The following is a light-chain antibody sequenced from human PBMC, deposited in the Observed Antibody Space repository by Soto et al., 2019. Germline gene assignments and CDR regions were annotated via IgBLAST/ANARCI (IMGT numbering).Light chain of an antibody. V-gene: IGKV1-6*01. J-gene: IGKJ1*01. CDR1: QGIRNY. CDR3: LQDYGDSWT. CDR2: VAS. Sequence: AIQMTQSPSSLSASVGDTVTVTCRASQGIRNYLNWFQQKPGKAPKRLISVASTLQSGVPSRFSGSRSGTEFTLTISSLQPEDFASYYCLQDYGDSWTFGQGTKVEIE.